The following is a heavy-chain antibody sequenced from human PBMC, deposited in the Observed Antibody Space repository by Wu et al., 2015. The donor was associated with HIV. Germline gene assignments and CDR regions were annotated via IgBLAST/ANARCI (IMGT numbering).Heavy chain of an antibody. D-gene: IGHD3-3*01. CDR2: IIPIFGTA. V-gene: IGHV1-69*12. Sequence: QVQLVQSGAEVKKPGSSVKVSCKASGGTFSSYAISWVRQAPGQGLEWMGGIIPIFGTANYAQKFQGRVTITADESTSTAYMELSSLRSEDTAVYYCASSGPYHLFYDFWSGYHTNWFDPWGQGTLVTVSS. CDR3: ASSGPYHLFYDFWSGYHTNWFDP. J-gene: IGHJ5*02. CDR1: GGTFSSYA.